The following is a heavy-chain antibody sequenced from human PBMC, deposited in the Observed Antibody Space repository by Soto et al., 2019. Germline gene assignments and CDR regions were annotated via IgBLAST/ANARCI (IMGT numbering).Heavy chain of an antibody. CDR1: GFTFSNYI. CDR2: ISSSSSTI. D-gene: IGHD5-18*01. J-gene: IGHJ4*02. V-gene: IGHV3-48*01. CDR3: ARDYSSYGPFDY. Sequence: GVLRLSCAASGFTFSNYILHWARQAPGKGLEWVSYISSSSSTIYYADSVKGRFTISRDNAKNSLYLQMNSLRAEDTAVYYCARDYSSYGPFDYWGQGTLVTVSS.